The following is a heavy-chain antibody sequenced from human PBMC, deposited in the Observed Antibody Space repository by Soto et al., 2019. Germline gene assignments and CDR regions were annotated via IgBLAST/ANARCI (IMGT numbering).Heavy chain of an antibody. CDR2: IDPSDSYT. V-gene: IGHV5-10-1*01. J-gene: IGHJ6*02. CDR3: ARQVVVAATPYYYYYYGIDV. CDR1: GYSFTSYW. Sequence: GESLKISCKGSGYSFTSYWISWVRRMPGKGLEWMGRIDPSDSYTNYSPSFQGHVTISADKSISTAYLQWSSLKASDTAMYYCARQVVVAATPYYYYYYGIDVWGQGTTVTVSS. D-gene: IGHD2-15*01.